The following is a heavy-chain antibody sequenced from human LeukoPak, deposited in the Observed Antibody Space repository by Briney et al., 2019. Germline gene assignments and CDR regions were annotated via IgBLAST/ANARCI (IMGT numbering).Heavy chain of an antibody. CDR3: ARARAIAVAGHPPSWFDP. D-gene: IGHD6-19*01. CDR2: MYYSGSA. V-gene: IGHV4-59*12. Sequence: SETLSLTFTVSGGSITDYYWSWIRHSSGKGLEWIGYMYYSGSAYYSPSLKTRVTISVDTSKNQFSLKLSSVTAVDTAVYYCARARAIAVAGHPPSWFDPWGQGTLVTVSS. J-gene: IGHJ5*02. CDR1: GGSITDYY.